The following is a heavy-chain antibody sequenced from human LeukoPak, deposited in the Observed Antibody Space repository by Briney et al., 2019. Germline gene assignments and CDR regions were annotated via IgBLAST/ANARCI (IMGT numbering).Heavy chain of an antibody. CDR1: GGTFSSYA. J-gene: IGHJ5*02. V-gene: IGHV1-69*13. CDR2: IIPIFGTA. D-gene: IGHD2-2*02. Sequence: ASVKVSCKASGGTFSSYAISWVRQAPGQGLEWMGGIIPIFGTANYAQKFQGRVTITADESTGTAYMELSSLRSEDTAVYYCARVVPAAISPRTGFDPWGQGTLVTVSS. CDR3: ARVVPAAISPRTGFDP.